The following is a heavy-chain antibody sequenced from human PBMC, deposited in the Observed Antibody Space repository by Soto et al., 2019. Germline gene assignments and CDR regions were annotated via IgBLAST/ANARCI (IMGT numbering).Heavy chain of an antibody. D-gene: IGHD3-10*01. CDR3: ATNYGSGYRAFDY. V-gene: IGHV1-69*02. CDR1: GDTFSFYS. CDR2: INPILSVS. J-gene: IGHJ4*02. Sequence: ASVKVSFKASGDTFSFYSINWVRQAPGLGLEWMGRINPILSVSNYAQKFQGRVTITADKSTSTAYMELSGLRSEDTAMYYGATNYGSGYRAFDYWGQGALVTVSS.